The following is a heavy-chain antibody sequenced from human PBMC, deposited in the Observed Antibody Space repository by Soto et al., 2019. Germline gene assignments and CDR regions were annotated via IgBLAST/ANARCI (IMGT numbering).Heavy chain of an antibody. D-gene: IGHD3-10*01. V-gene: IGHV1-18*04. Sequence: ASVKDTCKASGYTFTSYVISGLRQAPAQGLAWMGWICAYNGNTNYAQKLQGRVTMTTDTSTRTANMEPRSQRANDTHGYYLLGFGEGYCNYVLDFWGQGTTVTVSS. J-gene: IGHJ6*02. CDR3: LGFGEGYCNYVLDF. CDR1: GYTFTSYV. CDR2: ICAYNGNT.